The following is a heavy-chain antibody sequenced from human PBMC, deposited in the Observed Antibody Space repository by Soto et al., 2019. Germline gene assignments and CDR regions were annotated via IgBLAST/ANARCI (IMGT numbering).Heavy chain of an antibody. CDR1: GFTFNKYG. D-gene: IGHD3-10*01. J-gene: IGHJ5*02. CDR3: ARAGVENWLDP. CDR2: IWYDGSND. Sequence: QVQLVESGGGVVQPGRSLRLSCEGSGFTFNKYGMHWVRQAPGKGLEWVAIIWYDGSNDFYADSVKGRFTISKDNSKNKVYLEMDSLRVEDTGIYYCARAGVENWLDPWGHGTLVTVSS. V-gene: IGHV3-33*01.